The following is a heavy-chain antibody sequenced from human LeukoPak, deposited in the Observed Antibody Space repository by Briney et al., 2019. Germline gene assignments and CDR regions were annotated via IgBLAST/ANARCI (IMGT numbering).Heavy chain of an antibody. Sequence: PSQTLSLTCTVSDDSISSGDYYWSWIRQPPGKGLEWIGEINHSGSTNYNPSLKSRVTISVDTSKNQFSLKLSSVTAADTAVYYCARRPSWVSLDYWGQGTLVTVSS. CDR3: ARRPSWVSLDY. J-gene: IGHJ4*02. D-gene: IGHD3-16*01. V-gene: IGHV4-30-4*08. CDR2: INHSGST. CDR1: DDSISSGDYY.